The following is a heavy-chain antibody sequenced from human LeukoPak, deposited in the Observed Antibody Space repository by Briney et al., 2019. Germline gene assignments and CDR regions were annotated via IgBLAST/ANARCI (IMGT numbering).Heavy chain of an antibody. CDR1: GYTFTSYD. D-gene: IGHD2-21*02. Sequence: GASVKVSCKASGYTFTSYDINWVRQAPGQGLEWMGIINPSGGSTSYAQKFQGRVTMTRDMSTSTVYMELSSLRSEDTAVYYCARLAIVVVTPPGEFFDYWGQGTLVTVSS. CDR2: INPSGGST. J-gene: IGHJ4*02. V-gene: IGHV1-46*01. CDR3: ARLAIVVVTPPGEFFDY.